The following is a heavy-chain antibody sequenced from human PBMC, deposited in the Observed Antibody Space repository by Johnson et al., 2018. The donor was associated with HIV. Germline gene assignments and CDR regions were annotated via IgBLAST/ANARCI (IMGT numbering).Heavy chain of an antibody. Sequence: VLLVESGGGVVQPGRSLRLSCAASGFTFDDYAIHWVRQAPGKGLEWVSGISWNSGSIGFVDSVRGRFTISRDNGKNSMYLQMNSLRAEDTAVYYCARELGYSSSNDAFDIWGQGTMVIVSS. CDR2: ISWNSGSI. CDR3: ARELGYSSSNDAFDI. J-gene: IGHJ3*02. D-gene: IGHD6-13*01. CDR1: GFTFDDYA. V-gene: IGHV3-9*01.